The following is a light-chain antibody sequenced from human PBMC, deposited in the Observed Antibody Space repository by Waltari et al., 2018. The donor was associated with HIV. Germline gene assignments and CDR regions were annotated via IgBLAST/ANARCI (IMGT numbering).Light chain of an antibody. Sequence: SFELTQAPSVSVSPGQTARITCSGEALPNQFVYWYQQKPGQAPVFVIYKDSERPSGSPERFSGSSSGTTATLMINGVQAEDEADYYCQSGDSSGTFVVFGGGTKLSVL. CDR2: KDS. V-gene: IGLV3-25*03. CDR1: ALPNQF. J-gene: IGLJ2*01. CDR3: QSGDSSGTFVV.